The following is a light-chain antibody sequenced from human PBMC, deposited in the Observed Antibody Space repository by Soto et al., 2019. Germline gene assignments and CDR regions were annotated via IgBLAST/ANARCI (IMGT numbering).Light chain of an antibody. J-gene: IGKJ4*02. CDR3: QQYDSSST. CDR1: QNIRSW. V-gene: IGKV1-5*03. Sequence: RMTQTPSTLSASVGDRVTNTCRASQNIRSWLAWYQQKPGKAPRLLIYKASSLESGVPSRFSGSGSGTEFTLTISSLQPDDSATYYCQQYDSSSTFGGGTKVDIK. CDR2: KAS.